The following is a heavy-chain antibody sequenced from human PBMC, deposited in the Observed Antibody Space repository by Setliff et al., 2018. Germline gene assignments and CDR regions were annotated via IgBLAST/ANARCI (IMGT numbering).Heavy chain of an antibody. CDR1: GGSISSGGYY. J-gene: IGHJ3*02. Sequence: LSLTCTVSGGSISSGGYYWSWIRQHPGKGLEWTGYIYYSGSTYYNPSLKSRVTISVDTSKNQFSLKLSSVTAADTAVYYCARVALVVVIRNAFDIWGQGTVVTVSS. V-gene: IGHV4-31*03. CDR3: ARVALVVVIRNAFDI. CDR2: IYYSGST. D-gene: IGHD2-21*01.